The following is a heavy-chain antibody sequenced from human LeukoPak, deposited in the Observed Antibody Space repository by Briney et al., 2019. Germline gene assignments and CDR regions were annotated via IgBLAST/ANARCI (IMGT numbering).Heavy chain of an antibody. V-gene: IGHV4-59*01. CDR2: IYYSGST. CDR1: GGSISSYY. CDR3: ARGYCSSTSCYGFDY. J-gene: IGHJ4*02. D-gene: IGHD2-2*01. Sequence: SETLSLTCSVSGGSISSYYWSWIRQPPGKGLGWIGYIYYSGSTNYNPSLKSRVTISVDTSKNQFSLKLSSVTAADTAVYYCARGYCSSTSCYGFDYWGQGTLVTVSS.